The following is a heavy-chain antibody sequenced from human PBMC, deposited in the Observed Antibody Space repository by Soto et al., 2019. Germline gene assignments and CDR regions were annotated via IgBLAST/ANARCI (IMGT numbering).Heavy chain of an antibody. D-gene: IGHD6-13*01. CDR1: GGSISSGGYY. Sequence: PSETLSLTCTVSGGSISSGGYYWNWIRQHPGKGLEWIGYIYYSGSTYYNPSLKSRVTISVDTSKNQFSLKLNSVTAADTAVYYCASAVRSWFYFDYWGQGALVTVSS. CDR3: ASAVRSWFYFDY. CDR2: IYYSGST. V-gene: IGHV4-31*03. J-gene: IGHJ4*02.